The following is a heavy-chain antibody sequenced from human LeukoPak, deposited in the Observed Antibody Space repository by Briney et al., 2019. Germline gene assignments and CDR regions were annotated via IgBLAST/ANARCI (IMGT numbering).Heavy chain of an antibody. Sequence: PGGSLRLSCAASGFTFSGNHMNWVRQAPGKGLEWISVIYIDGCTYYAASVKGRVTISRANSKNTLYLKILSLKPDDTAIYYCARDPRTGYAHFDHSGQGTLVTASS. CDR1: GFTFSGNH. CDR2: IYIDGCT. V-gene: IGHV3-66*02. CDR3: ARDPRTGYAHFDH. D-gene: IGHD7-27*01. J-gene: IGHJ4*01.